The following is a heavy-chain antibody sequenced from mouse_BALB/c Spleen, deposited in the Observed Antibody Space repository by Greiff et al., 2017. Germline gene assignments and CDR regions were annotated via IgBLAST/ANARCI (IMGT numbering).Heavy chain of an antibody. Sequence: EVQLQQSGPELVKPGASVKMSCKASGYTFTDYYMDWVKQSHGESFEWIGRVNPYNGGTSYNQKFKGKATLTVDKSSSTAYMELNSLTSEDSAVYYCARWGDYGYAMDYWGQGTSVTVSS. CDR2: VNPYNGGT. CDR1: GYTFTDYY. CDR3: ARWGDYGYAMDY. D-gene: IGHD2-4*01. V-gene: IGHV1-19*01. J-gene: IGHJ4*01.